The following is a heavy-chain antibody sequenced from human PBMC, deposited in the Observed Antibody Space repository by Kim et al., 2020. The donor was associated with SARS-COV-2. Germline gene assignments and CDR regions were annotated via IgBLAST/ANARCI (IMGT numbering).Heavy chain of an antibody. J-gene: IGHJ4*02. V-gene: IGHV4-31*03. D-gene: IGHD6-13*01. CDR2: IYYSGST. CDR1: GGSISSGGYY. CDR3: ARFSSSWLDY. Sequence: SETLSLTCTVSGGSISSGGYYWSWIRQHPGKGLEWIGYIYYSGSTYYNPSLKSRVTISVDTSKNQFSLKLSSVTAADTAVYYCARFSSSWLDYWGQGTLVTVSS.